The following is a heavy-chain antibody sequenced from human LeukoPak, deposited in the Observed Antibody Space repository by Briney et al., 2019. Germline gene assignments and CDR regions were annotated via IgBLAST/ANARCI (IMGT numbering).Heavy chain of an antibody. CDR2: ISNSAGST. Sequence: GGSLRLSCAAPGFTFSSYAMSWVRQAPGKGLEWVSVISNSAGSTFYADSVKGRFTISRDNSKNTLYLQMNSLRAEDTAVYYCAKRASGSGTSLYYFDYWGQGTLVTVSS. D-gene: IGHD3-10*01. V-gene: IGHV3-23*01. CDR3: AKRASGSGTSLYYFDY. CDR1: GFTFSSYA. J-gene: IGHJ4*02.